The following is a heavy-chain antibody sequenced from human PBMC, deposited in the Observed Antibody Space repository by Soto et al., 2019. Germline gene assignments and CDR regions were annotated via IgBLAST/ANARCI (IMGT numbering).Heavy chain of an antibody. CDR2: IFWDDDK. V-gene: IGHV2-5*02. Sequence: QITLRESGPTLVKPTQTLTLTCTFSGFSLRTRGVGVGWIRQPPGKALEWLALIFWDDDKRYSPSLRSRLTITKDTSKDQVVLTMTNMDPVDTATYYCAHHTAPPGTTWSWFAPWGQGTLVTVSS. CDR1: GFSLRTRGVG. D-gene: IGHD6-13*01. CDR3: AHHTAPPGTTWSWFAP. J-gene: IGHJ5*02.